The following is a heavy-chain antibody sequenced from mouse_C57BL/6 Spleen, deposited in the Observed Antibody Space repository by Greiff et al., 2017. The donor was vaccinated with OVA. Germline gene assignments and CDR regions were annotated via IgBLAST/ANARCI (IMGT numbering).Heavy chain of an antibody. CDR1: GYTFTSYW. Sequence: QVQLQQPGAELVMPGASVKLSCKASGYTFTSYWMHWVKQRPGQGLEWIGEIDPSDSYTNYNQKFKGKSTLTVDKSSSTAYMQLSSLTSEDSEVYYCARRLPHAMDYWGQGTSVTVSS. D-gene: IGHD3-2*02. CDR2: IDPSDSYT. J-gene: IGHJ4*01. CDR3: ARRLPHAMDY. V-gene: IGHV1-69*01.